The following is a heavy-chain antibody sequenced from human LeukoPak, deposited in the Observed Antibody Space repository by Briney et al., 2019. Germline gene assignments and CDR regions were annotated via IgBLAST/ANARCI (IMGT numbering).Heavy chain of an antibody. CDR3: ARLGLRAVAHDAFDI. CDR1: GFTFSTYS. Sequence: GGSLRLSCAASGFTFSTYSVNWVRQAPGKGLEWVSSISGSSIYIYYADSVKGRFIISRDNAKNSLYLQMNSLRAEDTAIYYCARLGLRAVAHDAFDIWGQGTLVTVSS. D-gene: IGHD6-19*01. CDR2: ISGSSIYI. V-gene: IGHV3-21*01. J-gene: IGHJ3*02.